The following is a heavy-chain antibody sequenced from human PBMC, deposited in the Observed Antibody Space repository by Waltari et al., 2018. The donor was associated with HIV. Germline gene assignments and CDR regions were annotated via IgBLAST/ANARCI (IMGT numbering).Heavy chain of an antibody. J-gene: IGHJ4*02. V-gene: IGHV1-2*02. CDR2: ITPNSGGT. D-gene: IGHD4-17*01. Sequence: QVQLVQSGAEVKTPGASVKVSCKASGYTFTDDPIHWIRQATGQGFEWMGWITPNSGGTNYAPKLQGRVTLTRDTSISTAYMELTRLTSDDTAVYYCAREGGKSVYGEFGYWGQGTLVTVSS. CDR1: GYTFTDDP. CDR3: AREGGKSVYGEFGY.